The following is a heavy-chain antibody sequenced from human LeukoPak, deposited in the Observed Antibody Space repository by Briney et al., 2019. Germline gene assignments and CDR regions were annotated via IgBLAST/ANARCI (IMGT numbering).Heavy chain of an antibody. Sequence: GGSLRLSCAASGFTFSSYAMSWVRQAPGKGLEWVSAISGSGGSTYYADSVKGRFTISRDNSKNTLYLQMNSLRAEDTAVYYCAKGGASIVVVPAAPFDYWGQGTLVTVSS. CDR1: GFTFSSYA. CDR2: ISGSGGST. J-gene: IGHJ4*02. V-gene: IGHV3-23*01. D-gene: IGHD2-2*01. CDR3: AKGGASIVVVPAAPFDY.